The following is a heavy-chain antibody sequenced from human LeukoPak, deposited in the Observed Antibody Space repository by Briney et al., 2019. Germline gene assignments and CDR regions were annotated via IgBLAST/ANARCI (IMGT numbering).Heavy chain of an antibody. CDR2: MNPNSGNT. CDR1: GYTFTSYD. V-gene: IGHV1-8*01. J-gene: IGHJ6*03. D-gene: IGHD3-9*01. CDR3: ARVLVIRAGVYMDV. Sequence: ASVKVSCKASGYTFTSYDINWVRQATGQGLEWMGWMNPNSGNTGYAQKFQGRVTMTRNTSISTVYMELSSLRSEDTAVYYCARVLVIRAGVYMDVWGKGTMVTVSS.